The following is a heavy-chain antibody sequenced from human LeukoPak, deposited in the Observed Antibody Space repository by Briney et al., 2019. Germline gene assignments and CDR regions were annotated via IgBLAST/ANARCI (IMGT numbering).Heavy chain of an antibody. Sequence: GESLRLSCAASGFTFSSYSMNWVRQAPGKGLEWVSSISSSSSYIYYADSVKGRFTISRDNAKNSLYLQMNSLRAEDTAVYYCARQRMVVTAPDYWGQGTLVTVSS. D-gene: IGHD2-21*02. CDR1: GFTFSSYS. CDR2: ISSSSSYI. J-gene: IGHJ4*02. CDR3: ARQRMVVTAPDY. V-gene: IGHV3-21*01.